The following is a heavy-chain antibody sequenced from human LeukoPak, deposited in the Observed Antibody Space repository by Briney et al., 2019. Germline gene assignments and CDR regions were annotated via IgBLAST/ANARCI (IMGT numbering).Heavy chain of an antibody. D-gene: IGHD3-16*01. J-gene: IGHJ5*01. Sequence: GGSLRLSCAASGLTLTSQWMSWVRQAPGKGPEWVANIKEDGSQKSYVDSVKGRFTISRDNAKNSLYLQMNSLRAEDTAIYYCARAFSWGHGTLVTVSS. V-gene: IGHV3-7*01. CDR1: GLTLTSQW. CDR3: ARAFS. CDR2: IKEDGSQK.